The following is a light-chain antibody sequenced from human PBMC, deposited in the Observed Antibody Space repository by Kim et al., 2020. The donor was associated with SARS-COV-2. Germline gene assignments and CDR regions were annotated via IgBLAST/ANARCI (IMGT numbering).Light chain of an antibody. CDR2: DFS. V-gene: IGLV2-14*01. Sequence: QSALTQPASVSGSPGQSITISCTGTSSDVGGYNYVSWYQQHPGKAPKLMLYDFSERPSGVSNRFSGSKSGNTASLTISGLQAEDEADYYCSSYTSSSPYVFGTGTKVTVL. CDR1: SSDVGGYNY. J-gene: IGLJ1*01. CDR3: SSYTSSSPYV.